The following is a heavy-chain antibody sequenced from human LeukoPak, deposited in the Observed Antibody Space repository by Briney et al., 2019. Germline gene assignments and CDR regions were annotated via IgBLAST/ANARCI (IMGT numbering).Heavy chain of an antibody. V-gene: IGHV1-69*13. D-gene: IGHD3-3*01. CDR3: AYDFWSGYRAPTRFDY. CDR1: GGTFSSYA. J-gene: IGHJ4*02. Sequence: ASVKVSCKASGGTFSSYAISWVRQAPGQGLEWMGGIIPIFGTANYAQKFQGRVTITADESTSTAYMELSSLRSEDTAVYYCAYDFWSGYRAPTRFDYWGQGTLVTVSS. CDR2: IIPIFGTA.